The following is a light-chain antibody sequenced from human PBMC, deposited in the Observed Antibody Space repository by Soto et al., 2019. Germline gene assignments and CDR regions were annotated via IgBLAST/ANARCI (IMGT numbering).Light chain of an antibody. Sequence: EIVLTQSPGTLSLSPGERGTLSCRASQNLGTLYLAWYQQHPGQAPRLLIYGASSRATGIPDRFSGSGSGTDFSLTIRRLEPDDFAVYYCQKYGNFWTFGQGTKVDIK. CDR2: GAS. CDR1: QNLGTLY. V-gene: IGKV3-20*01. CDR3: QKYGNFWT. J-gene: IGKJ1*01.